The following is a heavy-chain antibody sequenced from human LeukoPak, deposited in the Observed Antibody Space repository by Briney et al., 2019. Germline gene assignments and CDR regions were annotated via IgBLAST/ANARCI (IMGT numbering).Heavy chain of an antibody. Sequence: GGSLRLSCAVSGITLSNYGMSWVRQAPGKGLEWVAGISGSGGSTNYADSVQGRFTISRDSPKNTLFLQMNSLRAEDTAVYFCAKRGVVIRVILVGFHREAYYFDSWGQGALVTVSS. D-gene: IGHD2-21*01. CDR2: ISGSGGST. V-gene: IGHV3-23*01. J-gene: IGHJ4*02. CDR3: AKRGVVIRVILVGFHREAYYFDS. CDR1: GITLSNYG.